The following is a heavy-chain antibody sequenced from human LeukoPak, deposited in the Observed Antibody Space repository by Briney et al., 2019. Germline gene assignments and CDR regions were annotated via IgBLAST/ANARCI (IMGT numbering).Heavy chain of an antibody. Sequence: SETLSLTCTVSGGSISSSSYYWGWIRQPPGKGLEWIGYIYYSGSTNYNPSLKSRVTISVDTSKNQFSLKLSSVTAADTAVYYCARVPRGAFDYWGQGTLVTVSS. V-gene: IGHV4-61*05. J-gene: IGHJ4*02. CDR1: GGSISSSSYY. CDR3: ARVPRGAFDY. D-gene: IGHD3-10*01. CDR2: IYYSGST.